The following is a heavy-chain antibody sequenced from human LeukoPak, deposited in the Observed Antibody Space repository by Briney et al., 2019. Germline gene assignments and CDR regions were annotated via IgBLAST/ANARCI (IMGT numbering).Heavy chain of an antibody. Sequence: ASVKVSCKASGYTFTGCYMHWVRQAPGQGLEWMGWINPNSGGTNYAQKFQGRVTMTRDTSISTAYMELSRLRSDDTAVYYCASCTMASSDAFDIWGQGTMVTVSS. CDR2: INPNSGGT. J-gene: IGHJ3*02. V-gene: IGHV1-2*02. D-gene: IGHD3-10*01. CDR3: ASCTMASSDAFDI. CDR1: GYTFTGCY.